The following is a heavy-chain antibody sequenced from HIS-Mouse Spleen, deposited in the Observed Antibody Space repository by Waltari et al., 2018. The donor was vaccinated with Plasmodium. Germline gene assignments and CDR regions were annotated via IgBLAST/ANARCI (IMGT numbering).Heavy chain of an antibody. CDR3: ARGLGGSYSPYLDY. V-gene: IGHV3-74*01. J-gene: IGHJ4*02. CDR1: GFTFSSYW. D-gene: IGHD1-26*01. Sequence: EVQLVESGGGLVQPGGSLRLSCAASGFTFSSYWMHWVRQAPGKGLVWVYRINSDGSSTSYWESVKGRFTISRDNAKNTLYLQMNSLRAEDTAVYYCARGLGGSYSPYLDYWGQGTLVTVSS. CDR2: INSDGSST.